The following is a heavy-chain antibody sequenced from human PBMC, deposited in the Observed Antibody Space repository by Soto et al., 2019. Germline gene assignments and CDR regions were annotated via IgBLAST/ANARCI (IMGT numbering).Heavy chain of an antibody. D-gene: IGHD1-26*01. CDR1: GGSISSDY. V-gene: IGHV4-59*01. CDR2: ISYSGTI. CDR3: ARRGSGSYYDC. Sequence: SETLSLTCTVSGGSISSDYWSWIRQSAGKGLECIGYISYSGTINYNPSFRSRVSMSLDTSKNHFSLRLTSVAAADTAIYYCARRGSGSYYDCWGQGTLVTVSS. J-gene: IGHJ4*02.